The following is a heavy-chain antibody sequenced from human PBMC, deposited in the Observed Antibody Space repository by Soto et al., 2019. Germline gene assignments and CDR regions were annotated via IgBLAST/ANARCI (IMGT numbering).Heavy chain of an antibody. D-gene: IGHD5-12*01. CDR3: ARRGLVVALIDY. Sequence: QLQLQESGPGLVKPSETLSLTCTVSGGSISSSSYYWGWIRQPPGKGLEWIGSIYYSGSTYYNPSLKSRVTLSVDTSKNQFSLKLSSVTAADTAVYYCARRGLVVALIDYWGQGTLVTVSS. CDR2: IYYSGST. J-gene: IGHJ4*02. V-gene: IGHV4-39*01. CDR1: GGSISSSSYY.